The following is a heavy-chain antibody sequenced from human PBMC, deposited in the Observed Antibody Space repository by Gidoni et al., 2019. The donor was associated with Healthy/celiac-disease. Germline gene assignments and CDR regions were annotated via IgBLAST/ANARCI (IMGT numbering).Heavy chain of an antibody. Sequence: EVQLVESGGGLVQPGGSLRLSCAASGFTFRRYWMSWVRQAPGKGLEWVANRKQDGSEKYYVDSVKGRFTISRDNAKNSLYLQMNSLRAEDTAVYYCAREDVRPPWRRIAVAVAASGNFDDWGQGTLVTVSS. D-gene: IGHD2-15*01. CDR2: RKQDGSEK. V-gene: IGHV3-7*01. J-gene: IGHJ4*02. CDR3: AREDVRPPWRRIAVAVAASGNFDD. CDR1: GFTFRRYW.